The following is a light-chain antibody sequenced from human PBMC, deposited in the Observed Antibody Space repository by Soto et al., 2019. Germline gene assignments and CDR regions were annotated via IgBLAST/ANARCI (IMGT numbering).Light chain of an antibody. CDR2: GAS. Sequence: LTQSAGALSLSPGESATLSCRXSQRLSNNSLAWYQQRPGLAPRLLIYGASSRATGIPDRFSGSGSGTDFTLTISRLEPEDFAVYYCQQYGVSPITFGQGTRLEIK. J-gene: IGKJ5*01. CDR3: QQYGVSPIT. V-gene: IGKV3-20*01. CDR1: QRLSNNS.